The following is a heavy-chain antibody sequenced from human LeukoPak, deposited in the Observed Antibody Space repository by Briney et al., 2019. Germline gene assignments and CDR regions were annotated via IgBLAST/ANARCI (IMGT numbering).Heavy chain of an antibody. J-gene: IGHJ4*02. Sequence: SETLSLTCAVYGGSFSGYYWSWIRQPPGKGLEWIGYIHFSGSTNYNPSLKSRVTISVDTSKNQFSLKLSSVTAADTAVYYCARMTSSGYFEDYWGQGTLVTVSS. CDR3: ARMTSSGYFEDY. D-gene: IGHD3-22*01. CDR2: IHFSGST. V-gene: IGHV4-59*01. CDR1: GGSFSGYY.